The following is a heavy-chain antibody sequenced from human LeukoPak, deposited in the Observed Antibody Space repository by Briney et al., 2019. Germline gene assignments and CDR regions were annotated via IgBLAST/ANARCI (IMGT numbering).Heavy chain of an antibody. V-gene: IGHV3-43D*03. CDR3: AKSLYSSSWYAQKYYFDY. CDR1: GFTFDDYA. CDR2: ISWDGGST. Sequence: GGSLRLSCAASGFTFDDYAMHWVRQAPGKGLEWVSLISWDGGSTYYADSVKGRFTISRDNSKNSLYLQMNSLRAEDTALYYCAKSLYSSSWYAQKYYFDYWGQGTLVTVSS. J-gene: IGHJ4*02. D-gene: IGHD6-13*01.